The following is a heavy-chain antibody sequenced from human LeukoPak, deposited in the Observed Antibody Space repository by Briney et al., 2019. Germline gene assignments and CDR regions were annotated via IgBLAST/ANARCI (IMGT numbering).Heavy chain of an antibody. V-gene: IGHV3-23*01. CDR2: ISGSGGST. CDR1: GFTFSSYA. D-gene: IGHD6-19*01. Sequence: GGSLRLSCTTSGFTFSSYAMSWVRQAPGKGLEWVSAISGSGGSTYYADSVKGRFTISRDNSKNTLYLQMNSLRAEDTAVYYCAKGGSQWLDEGLDYWGQGTLVTDSS. J-gene: IGHJ4*02. CDR3: AKGGSQWLDEGLDY.